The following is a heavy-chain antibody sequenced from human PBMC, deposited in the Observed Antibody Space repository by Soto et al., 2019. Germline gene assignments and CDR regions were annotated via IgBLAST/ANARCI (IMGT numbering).Heavy chain of an antibody. V-gene: IGHV1-69*13. CDR3: ARLMYYDFWSGYYRKGEGDDAFDI. CDR2: IIPIFGTA. Sequence: SVKVSCKASGYTFTSYDINWVRQAPGQGLEWMGGIIPIFGTANYAQKFQGRVTITADESTSTAYMELSSLRSEDTAVYYCARLMYYDFWSGYYRKGEGDDAFDIWGQGTMVTV. CDR1: GYTFTSYD. D-gene: IGHD3-3*01. J-gene: IGHJ3*02.